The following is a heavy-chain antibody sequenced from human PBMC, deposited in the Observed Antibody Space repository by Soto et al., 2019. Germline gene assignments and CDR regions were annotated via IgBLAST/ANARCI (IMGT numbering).Heavy chain of an antibody. CDR1: GGTFSSYG. CDR2: IIPIFGTA. D-gene: IGHD6-13*01. V-gene: IGHV1-69*13. J-gene: IGHJ4*02. CDR3: ARVFLDTSIAAAGLDY. Sequence: SGKFSCPASGGTFSSYGIRWFRKAPGQGLEWMGGIIPIFGTANYAQKFQGRVTITADESTSTAYMELSSLRSEDTAVYYCARVFLDTSIAAAGLDYWGQGTLVTVSS.